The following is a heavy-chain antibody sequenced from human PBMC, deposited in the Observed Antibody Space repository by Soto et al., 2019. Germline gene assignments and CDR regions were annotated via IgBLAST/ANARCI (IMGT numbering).Heavy chain of an antibody. Sequence: QVQLQESGPGLVKPSETLSLTCTVSGGSISSDYWSWIRQPPGKGLEWIGHMYYSGSTKYNPSLKSRVPTSIDTSRNHFSLKLTSVTAADTALYYCARGYYDSSGYYPWGQGTLVTVSS. J-gene: IGHJ5*02. V-gene: IGHV4-59*01. CDR2: MYYSGST. CDR3: ARGYYDSSGYYP. D-gene: IGHD3-22*01. CDR1: GGSISSDY.